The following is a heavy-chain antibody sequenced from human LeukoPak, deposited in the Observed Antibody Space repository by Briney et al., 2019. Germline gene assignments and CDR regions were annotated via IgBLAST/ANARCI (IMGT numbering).Heavy chain of an antibody. CDR1: GGSFSGYY. CDR2: INHSGST. Sequence: SETLSLTCAVYGGSFSGYYWSWIRQPPGKGLEWIGEINHSGSTNYNPSLKSRVTISVDTSKNQFSLKLSSVTAADTAVYYCARAYQRGYSYGYSPGRHSRPQFDPWGQGTLVTVSS. J-gene: IGHJ5*02. D-gene: IGHD5-18*01. V-gene: IGHV4-34*01. CDR3: ARAYQRGYSYGYSPGRHSRPQFDP.